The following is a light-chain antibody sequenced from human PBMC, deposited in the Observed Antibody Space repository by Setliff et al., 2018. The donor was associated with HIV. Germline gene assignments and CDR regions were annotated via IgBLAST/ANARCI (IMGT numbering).Light chain of an antibody. CDR1: QSVSSRY. V-gene: IGKV3-20*01. Sequence: EIVLTQSPGTLSLSPGERATLSCRASQSVSSRYLAWYQQKPGQAPRLLIYGASSRATCIPDRFSGSGSGTDFTLTISGLEPEDFAVYYCQQYGSSPPYSFGQGTKVDIK. CDR3: QQYGSSPPYS. J-gene: IGKJ2*03. CDR2: GAS.